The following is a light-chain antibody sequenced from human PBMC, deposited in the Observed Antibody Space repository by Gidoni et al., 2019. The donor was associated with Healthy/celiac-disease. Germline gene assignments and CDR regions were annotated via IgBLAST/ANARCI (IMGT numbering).Light chain of an antibody. CDR3: QQYNNWPALT. Sequence: EIVMTQSPATLSVSPGESATLSCRASQSVSSNLAWYQQKPGQAPRLLIYGASTRATGIPARFSGSGSGTEFTLTISSLQSEDFAVYYCQQYNNWPALTFXGXTKVXIK. V-gene: IGKV3-15*01. CDR2: GAS. J-gene: IGKJ4*01. CDR1: QSVSSN.